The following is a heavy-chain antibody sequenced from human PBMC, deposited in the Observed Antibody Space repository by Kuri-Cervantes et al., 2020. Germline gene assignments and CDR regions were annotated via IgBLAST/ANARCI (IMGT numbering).Heavy chain of an antibody. CDR3: ATYSNGWYSGLDY. Sequence: WETLSLTCTASDGSISSYYWSWIRQPAGKGLEWIGRIYSGGSTNYNPSLKSRVTISVDKSKNQFSLKLSSVTAADTAVYYCATYSNGWYSGLDYWGQGTLVTVSS. CDR1: DGSISSYY. V-gene: IGHV4-4*07. J-gene: IGHJ4*02. CDR2: IYSGGST. D-gene: IGHD6-19*01.